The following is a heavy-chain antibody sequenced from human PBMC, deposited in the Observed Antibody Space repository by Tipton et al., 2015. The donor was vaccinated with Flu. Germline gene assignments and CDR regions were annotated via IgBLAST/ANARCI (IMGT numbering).Heavy chain of an antibody. CDR3: ARGLPLGY. J-gene: IGHJ4*02. CDR2: IRSKVYGGTT. V-gene: IGHV3-49*03. Sequence: RSLRLSCTGSGFTFGNYAVIWFRQAPGKGLEWVSFIRSKVYGGTTEYAAPVKGRFTISRDDSKSIAYLQMNSLKTEDTAVYYCARGLPLGYWGQGTLVTVSS. CDR1: GFTFGNYA.